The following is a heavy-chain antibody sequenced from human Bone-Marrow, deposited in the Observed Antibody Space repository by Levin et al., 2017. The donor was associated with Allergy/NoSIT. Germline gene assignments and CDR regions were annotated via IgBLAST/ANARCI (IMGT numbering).Heavy chain of an antibody. V-gene: IGHV4-59*01. Sequence: SETLSLTCTVSGDSIRNSFWTWVRQSPEKGLEWIGHISYPGRTEYNPSLRGRASMSLDTSKNRFSLTLAYVSVADTALYFCARLDGRVTRRAHYWFGMDVWGQGTSVYVSS. CDR1: GDSIRNSF. D-gene: IGHD2-21*02. J-gene: IGHJ6*01. CDR3: ARLDGRVTRRAHYWFGMDV. CDR2: ISYPGRT.